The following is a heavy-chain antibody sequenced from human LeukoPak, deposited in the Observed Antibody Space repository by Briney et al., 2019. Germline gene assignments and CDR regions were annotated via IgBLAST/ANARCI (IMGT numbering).Heavy chain of an antibody. CDR2: ISGSGVIT. CDR3: AKGSGAYFYYFIDV. V-gene: IGHV3-23*01. CDR1: GFTFSSHG. Sequence: AGGSLRLSCAASGFTFSSHGMNWVRQAPGKGLEWVSGISGSGVITYYADSVRGRFTIFRDNSKNTVYLQMNSLGAGDTAVYYCAKGSGAYFYYFIDVWGKGTTVTVSS. J-gene: IGHJ6*03. D-gene: IGHD4-17*01.